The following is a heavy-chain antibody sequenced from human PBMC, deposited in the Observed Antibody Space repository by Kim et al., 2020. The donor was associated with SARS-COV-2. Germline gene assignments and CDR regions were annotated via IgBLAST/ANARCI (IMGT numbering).Heavy chain of an antibody. CDR2: VSSGGSIV. V-gene: IGHV3-48*02. CDR1: GLSLKGYT. D-gene: IGHD4-17*01. Sequence: GGSLRLSCAASGLSLKGYTLNWVRQAPGKGLEWVSSVSSGGSIVYYADSVKGRFTISRNTAENSLFLQMNSLRDEDTAVYYCARDGTEFGDSLENWGQGT. J-gene: IGHJ4*02. CDR3: ARDGTEFGDSLEN.